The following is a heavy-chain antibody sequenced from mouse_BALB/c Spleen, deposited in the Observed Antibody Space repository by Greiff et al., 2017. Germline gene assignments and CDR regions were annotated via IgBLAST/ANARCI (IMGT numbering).Heavy chain of an antibody. D-gene: IGHD2-2*01. CDR2: ILPGSGST. CDR3: ARRRWLRRFAY. J-gene: IGHJ3*01. CDR1: GYTFSSYW. Sequence: QVQLQQSGAELMKPGASVKISCKATGYTFSSYWIEWVKQRPGHGLEWIGEILPGSGSTNYNEKFKGKATFTADTSSNTAYMQLSSLTSEDSAVYYCARRRWLRRFAYWGQGTLVTVSA. V-gene: IGHV1-9*01.